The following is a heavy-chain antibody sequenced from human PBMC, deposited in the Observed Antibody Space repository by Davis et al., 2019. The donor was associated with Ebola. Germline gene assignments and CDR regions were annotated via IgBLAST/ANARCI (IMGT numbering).Heavy chain of an antibody. D-gene: IGHD4-17*01. CDR2: IYSGGST. CDR3: AKGSLYGSRSITAGMDV. Sequence: GGSLRLSCAASGFTVSSNYMSWVRQAPGKGLEWVSVIYSGGSTYYADSVKGRFTISRDNSKNTLYLQMNSLRAEDTAVYYCAKGSLYGSRSITAGMDVWGQGTTVTVSS. J-gene: IGHJ6*02. CDR1: GFTVSSNY. V-gene: IGHV3-53*01.